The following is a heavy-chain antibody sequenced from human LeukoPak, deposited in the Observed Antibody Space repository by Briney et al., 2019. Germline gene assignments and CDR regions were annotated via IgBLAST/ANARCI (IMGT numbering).Heavy chain of an antibody. CDR1: GFTFTNFW. CDR2: INSDASDT. D-gene: IGHD3-22*01. J-gene: IGHJ4*02. Sequence: GGSLRLSCEVSGFTFTNFWMHWVRRVPGKGLVWVSRINSDASDTNYADSVKGRFTISRDNSKNTLYLQMNSLRAEDTAIYYCAKGWRGSGYYDYWGQGTLVTVSS. V-gene: IGHV3-74*01. CDR3: AKGWRGSGYYDY.